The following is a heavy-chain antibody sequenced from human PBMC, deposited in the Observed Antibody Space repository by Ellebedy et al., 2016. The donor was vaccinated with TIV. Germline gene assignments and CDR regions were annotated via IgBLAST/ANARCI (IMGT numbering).Heavy chain of an antibody. CDR1: GYTFTSYD. V-gene: IGHV1-8*03. D-gene: IGHD2-15*01. CDR3: ARVYCSGGSCVTLPDY. CDR2: MNPNSGNT. J-gene: IGHJ4*02. Sequence: ASVKVSCKASGYTFTSYDINWVRQATGQGLEWMGWMNPNSGNTGYAQEFQGRVTITRNTSISTAYMELRSLRSDDTAVYYCARVYCSGGSCVTLPDYWGQGTLVTVSS.